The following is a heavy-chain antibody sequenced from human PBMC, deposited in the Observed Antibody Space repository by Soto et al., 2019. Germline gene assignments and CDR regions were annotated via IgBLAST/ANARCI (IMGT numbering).Heavy chain of an antibody. J-gene: IGHJ4*02. Sequence: GASGQVSCKASGFTFTSSAVQWVRQPRGQRLEWIGWIVVGSGNTNYAQKFQERVTITRDMSTSTAYMELSSLRSEDTAVYYCAAFLASSWYGDWGQGTLVTVSS. D-gene: IGHD6-13*01. CDR1: GFTFTSSA. V-gene: IGHV1-58*01. CDR2: IVVGSGNT. CDR3: AAFLASSWYGD.